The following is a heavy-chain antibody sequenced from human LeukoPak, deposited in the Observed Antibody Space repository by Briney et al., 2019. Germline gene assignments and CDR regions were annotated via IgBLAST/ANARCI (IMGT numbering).Heavy chain of an antibody. V-gene: IGHV1-2*02. CDR3: ARTRRIAAAGSSGDY. D-gene: IGHD6-13*01. Sequence: GASVTVSFKASGYTFTGYYMHWVRQAPGQGLEWMGWINPNSGGTNYAQKFQGRVTMTRDTSISTAYMELSRLRSDDTAVYYCARTRRIAAAGSSGDYWGQGTLVTVSS. CDR2: INPNSGGT. J-gene: IGHJ4*02. CDR1: GYTFTGYY.